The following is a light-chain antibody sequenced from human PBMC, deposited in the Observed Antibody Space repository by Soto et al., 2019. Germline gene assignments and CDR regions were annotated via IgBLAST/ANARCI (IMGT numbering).Light chain of an antibody. Sequence: EIQLTQSPASLQPSVRDRVNRTCRAGQHISTYLAWYQQKPGEAPKLLISAASSLGSGVPSRFSGSGSGTDFTLTISSLQPEEFATYYCQQANSFPFTVGGGNKVDI. CDR1: QHISTY. CDR2: AAS. CDR3: QQANSFPFT. V-gene: IGKV1-12*01. J-gene: IGKJ4*01.